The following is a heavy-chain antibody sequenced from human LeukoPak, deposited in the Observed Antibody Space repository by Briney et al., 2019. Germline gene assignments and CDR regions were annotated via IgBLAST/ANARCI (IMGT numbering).Heavy chain of an antibody. CDR1: GFTFSDTW. J-gene: IGHJ4*02. Sequence: SGGSLRLSCVTSGFTFSDTWMSWVRQAPGKGLEWVGRIKRKVDGETKNYAAPVRGRFTISRDDSKNTVYLKMDSLRTEDTAVYYCTADTFESSRYSHDYWGQGTLVTDSS. D-gene: IGHD3-22*01. CDR2: IKRKVDGETK. V-gene: IGHV3-15*01. CDR3: TADTFESSRYSHDY.